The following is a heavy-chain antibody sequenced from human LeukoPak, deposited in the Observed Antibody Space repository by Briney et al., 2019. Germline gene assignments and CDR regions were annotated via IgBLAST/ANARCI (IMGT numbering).Heavy chain of an antibody. J-gene: IGHJ4*02. V-gene: IGHV1-24*01. Sequence: ASVKVSCKVSGYTLTELSMHWVRQAPGKGLEWMGGFDPEDGETIYAQKFQGRVTMTEDTSTDTAYMELSSLRAEDTALYYCAKGPGYCSSTSCYYFDYWGQGTLVTVSS. D-gene: IGHD2-2*01. CDR1: GYTLTELS. CDR2: FDPEDGET. CDR3: AKGPGYCSSTSCYYFDY.